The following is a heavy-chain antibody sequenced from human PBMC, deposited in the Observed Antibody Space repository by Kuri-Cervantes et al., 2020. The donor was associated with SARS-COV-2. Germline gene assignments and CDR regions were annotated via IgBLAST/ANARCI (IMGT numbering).Heavy chain of an antibody. CDR3: AREGIVGPAYYFDY. CDR2: IYHSGST. D-gene: IGHD1-26*01. CDR1: GDSIKSGYF. J-gene: IGHJ4*02. V-gene: IGHV4-38-2*02. Sequence: SQTLSLTCAVSGDSIKSGYFWGWIRQPPGKPMEWIASIYHSGSTYYNPSLQSRVTISVDKSKNQFSLKMNSLTAADTAVYYCAREGIVGPAYYFDYWGQGTLVTVSS.